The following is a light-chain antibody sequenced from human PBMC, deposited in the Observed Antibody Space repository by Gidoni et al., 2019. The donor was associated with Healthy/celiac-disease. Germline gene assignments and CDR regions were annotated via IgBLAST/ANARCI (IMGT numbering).Light chain of an antibody. CDR1: RSNIGAGYD. Sequence: QSVLTQPPSLSGAPGQRVTISCPGSRSNIGAGYDVHWYQQLPGTAPKLLINGNSNRPSGVPDRFSGSKSGTSASLAITGLQAEDEADYYCQSYDSSLSGSVFGGGTKLTVL. V-gene: IGLV1-40*01. CDR3: QSYDSSLSGSV. J-gene: IGLJ2*01. CDR2: GNS.